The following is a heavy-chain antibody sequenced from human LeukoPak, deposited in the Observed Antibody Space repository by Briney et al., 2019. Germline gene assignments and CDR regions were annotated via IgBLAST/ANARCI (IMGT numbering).Heavy chain of an antibody. V-gene: IGHV3-74*01. Sequence: PGGTLRLSCAASGFTFSRTWMYWVRQAPGKGLVWVSRINSDGSSTTYADSVKGRFTISRDNAKNTAYLQMNSLRGEDTAVYFCARDWHYAMDVWGQGTTVTVSS. CDR3: ARDWHYAMDV. CDR1: GFTFSRTW. J-gene: IGHJ6*02. CDR2: INSDGSST.